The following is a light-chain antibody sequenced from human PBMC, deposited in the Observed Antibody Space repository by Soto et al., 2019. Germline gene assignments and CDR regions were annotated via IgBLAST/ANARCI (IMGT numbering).Light chain of an antibody. CDR2: DVS. CDR3: SSWPTRSTPLYV. Sequence: QSALTQPASVSGSPGQSISISCTGTSSDIGGYNHVSWYQQHPGKAPKLMIYDVSSRPSGVSNRFSGSKSGNTASLTISGLQAEDEAEYYCSSWPTRSTPLYVFGTGTKVTVL. CDR1: SSDIGGYNH. J-gene: IGLJ1*01. V-gene: IGLV2-14*03.